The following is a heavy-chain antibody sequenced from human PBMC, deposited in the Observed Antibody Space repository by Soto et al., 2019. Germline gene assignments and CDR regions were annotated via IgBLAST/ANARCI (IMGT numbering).Heavy chain of an antibody. D-gene: IGHD7-27*01. J-gene: IGHJ4*02. V-gene: IGHV4-59*01. CDR2: IYHSGST. CDR1: GASISSYY. CDR3: ARVWGLDYIDS. Sequence: SATLSLTCTVSGASISSYYWSWIRRPPGKGLEWIGYIYHSGSTKYNPSLKSRVTISVDTSKNQFSVKLSSVTAADTAVYYCARVWGLDYIDSWGQGTRVTV.